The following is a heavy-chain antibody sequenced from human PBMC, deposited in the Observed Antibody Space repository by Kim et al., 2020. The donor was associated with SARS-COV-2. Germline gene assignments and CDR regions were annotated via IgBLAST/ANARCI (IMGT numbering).Heavy chain of an antibody. Sequence: GGSLRLSCAASGFTFSSYSMNWVRQAPGKGLEWVSYISSSSSTIYYADSVKGRFTISRDNAKNSLYLQMNSLRDEDTAVYYCARGGPEWGTIFGVVIDPRAFMDVWDQGTTVTVSS. CDR2: ISSSSSTI. V-gene: IGHV3-48*02. D-gene: IGHD3-3*01. CDR3: ARGGPEWGTIFGVVIDPRAFMDV. CDR1: GFTFSSYS. J-gene: IGHJ6*02.